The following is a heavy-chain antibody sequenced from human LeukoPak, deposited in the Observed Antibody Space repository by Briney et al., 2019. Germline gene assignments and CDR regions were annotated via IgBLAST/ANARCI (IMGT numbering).Heavy chain of an antibody. CDR1: GFTFSSYS. J-gene: IGHJ5*02. CDR2: ISSSSSTI. CDR3: AKEGSYYDILTGSQIPFDP. D-gene: IGHD3-9*01. V-gene: IGHV3-48*01. Sequence: PGGSLRLSCAASGFTFSSYSMNWVRQAPGKGLEGVSFISSSSSTIYYADSVKGRFTISRDNSKNTLYPQMNSLRAEDTAVYYCAKEGSYYDILTGSQIPFDPWGQGTLVTVSS.